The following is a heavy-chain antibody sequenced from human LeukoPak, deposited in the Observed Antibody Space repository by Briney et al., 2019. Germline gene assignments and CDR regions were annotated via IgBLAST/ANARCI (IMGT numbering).Heavy chain of an antibody. CDR3: AKEGRSTTPGF. J-gene: IGHJ4*02. Sequence: GSLRLSCAASGSSFSTSTMDWVRQAPGKGLEWVSSITRRGSAIYYTDLVRGRFTIYRDNTKNSLYLQMNSLRAEDTAVYCCAKEGRSTTPGFWGQGTLVTVCS. CDR1: GSSFSTST. V-gene: IGHV3-21*06. D-gene: IGHD6-13*01. CDR2: ITRRGSAI.